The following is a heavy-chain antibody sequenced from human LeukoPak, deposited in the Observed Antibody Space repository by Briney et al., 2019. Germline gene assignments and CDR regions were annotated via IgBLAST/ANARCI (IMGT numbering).Heavy chain of an antibody. Sequence: PSDTLSLTCTVSGGSISSSSYYWGWIRQPPGKGVEWIGSIYYSGSTYYNPSLKSRVTISVDTSKNQFSLKLSSVTAADTAVYYCARQPVAAAPLDYWGQGTLVTVSS. D-gene: IGHD2-15*01. CDR2: IYYSGST. V-gene: IGHV4-39*01. CDR3: ARQPVAAAPLDY. CDR1: GGSISSSSYY. J-gene: IGHJ4*02.